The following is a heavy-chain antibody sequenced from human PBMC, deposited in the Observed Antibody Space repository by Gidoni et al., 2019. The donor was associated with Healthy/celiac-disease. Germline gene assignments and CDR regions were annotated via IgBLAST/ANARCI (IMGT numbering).Heavy chain of an antibody. CDR2: ISGGDST. D-gene: IGHD6-19*01. CDR3: AKDKRQWLANDFDY. V-gene: IGHV3-23*01. J-gene: IGHJ4*02. Sequence: EVQLWDSGGGLVQPGGSLRLSCAASVFTFSNYAMIWVRQAPGKGLEWVSGISGGDSTYYADSVKGRFSISRDNSKNTLYLQMNSLRAEDTAVYYCAKDKRQWLANDFDYWGQGTLVTVSS. CDR1: VFTFSNYA.